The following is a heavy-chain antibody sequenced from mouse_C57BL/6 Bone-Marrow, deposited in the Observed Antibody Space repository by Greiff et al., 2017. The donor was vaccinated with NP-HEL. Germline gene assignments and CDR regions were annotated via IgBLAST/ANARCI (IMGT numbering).Heavy chain of an antibody. Sequence: VQLKQSGPVLVKPGASVKMSCKASGYTFTDYYMNWVKQSHGKSLEWIGVINPYNGGTSYNQKFKGKATLTVDKSSSTAYMELNSLTSEDSAVYYCARRDDGYLDYWGQGTTLTVSS. D-gene: IGHD2-3*01. CDR3: ARRDDGYLDY. CDR2: INPYNGGT. V-gene: IGHV1-19*01. CDR1: GYTFTDYY. J-gene: IGHJ2*01.